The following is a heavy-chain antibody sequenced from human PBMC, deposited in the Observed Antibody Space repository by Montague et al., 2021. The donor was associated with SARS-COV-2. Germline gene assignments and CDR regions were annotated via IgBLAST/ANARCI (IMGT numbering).Heavy chain of an antibody. CDR2: FNHSTST. CDR3: ARGLGGGSGSHFDY. D-gene: IGHD2-15*01. V-gene: IGHV4-34*01. Sequence: SETLSLTCAVYGGSFSGYYCNWIRQRPAKGLEWIWEFNHSTSTNYNPSLKSRVTISVDTSKKQFSLKLSSVTAADTAVYYCARGLGGGSGSHFDYWGQGTLVTVSS. CDR1: GGSFSGYY. J-gene: IGHJ4*02.